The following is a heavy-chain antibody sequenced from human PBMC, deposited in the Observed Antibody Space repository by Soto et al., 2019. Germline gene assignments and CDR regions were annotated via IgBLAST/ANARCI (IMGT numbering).Heavy chain of an antibody. CDR2: IHPGDSDN. CDR1: GYSFTSYW. Sequence: GESLKISCKGSGYSFTSYWIGWVRQMPGKGLEWMGIIHPGDSDNRYSPSFQGQVTISADKSISTAYLQWSSLKASDTAMYYCARHMAILTGYYYPHYYYYGMDVWGQGTTVTVSS. CDR3: ARHMAILTGYYYPHYYYYGMDV. J-gene: IGHJ6*02. V-gene: IGHV5-51*01. D-gene: IGHD3-9*01.